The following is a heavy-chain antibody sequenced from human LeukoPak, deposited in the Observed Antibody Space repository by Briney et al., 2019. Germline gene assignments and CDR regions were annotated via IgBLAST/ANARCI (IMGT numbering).Heavy chain of an antibody. Sequence: QPRGSLRLSCAASGFSFSSFWMSWVRQAPGKGLEWVADIKEEGRTTYYVDSVKGRFTISRDNAKNTLYLQMNSLRAEDTAVYYCARDSPAGTSWRSEPTFDFWGQGTLGTVTS. CDR2: IKEEGRTT. V-gene: IGHV3-7*04. CDR3: ARDSPAGTSWRSEPTFDF. D-gene: IGHD2-2*01. CDR1: GFSFSSFW. J-gene: IGHJ4*02.